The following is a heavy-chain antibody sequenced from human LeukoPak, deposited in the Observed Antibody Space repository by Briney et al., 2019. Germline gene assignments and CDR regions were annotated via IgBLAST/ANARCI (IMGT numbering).Heavy chain of an antibody. V-gene: IGHV4-34*01. Sequence: SETLSLTCAVYGGSFSGYYWSWIRQPPGKGLEWIGKINHSGSTNYNPSLKSRVTISVDTSKNQFSLKLSSVTAADTAVYYCARGCSSTSCYAQGDYWGQGTLVTVSS. CDR3: ARGCSSTSCYAQGDY. D-gene: IGHD2-2*01. CDR1: GGSFSGYY. J-gene: IGHJ4*02. CDR2: INHSGST.